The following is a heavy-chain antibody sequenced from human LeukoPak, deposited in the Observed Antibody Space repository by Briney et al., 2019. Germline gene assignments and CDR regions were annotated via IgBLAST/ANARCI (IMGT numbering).Heavy chain of an antibody. V-gene: IGHV4-38-2*02. CDR1: GYFISSGYY. D-gene: IGHD6-19*01. Sequence: SETLSLTCTVSGYFISSGYYWGWIRQPPGKELEWSGSIFHSGSTYHNPSLKSRVTISIDTSKNQFSLKLSSVTAADTAVYYCARQGSSGWRRRDAFDIWGQGTMVTVSS. CDR3: ARQGSSGWRRRDAFDI. J-gene: IGHJ3*02. CDR2: IFHSGST.